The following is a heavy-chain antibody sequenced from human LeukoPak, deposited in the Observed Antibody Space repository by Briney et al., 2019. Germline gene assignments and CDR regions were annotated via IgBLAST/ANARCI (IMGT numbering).Heavy chain of an antibody. CDR2: ISGSGGST. CDR1: GFTFSSYA. D-gene: IGHD5-18*01. CDR3: AKGSWIQLWSPFDY. Sequence: PGGSLRLSCAASGFTFSSYAMSWVRQAPGKGLEWVSAISGSGGSTYYADSVKGRFTISRDNYKNTLYLQMNSLRAEGTAVYYCAKGSWIQLWSPFDYWGQGTLVTVSS. J-gene: IGHJ4*02. V-gene: IGHV3-23*01.